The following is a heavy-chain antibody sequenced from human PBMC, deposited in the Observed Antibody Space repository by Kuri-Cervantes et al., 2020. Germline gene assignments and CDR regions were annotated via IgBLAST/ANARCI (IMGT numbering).Heavy chain of an antibody. D-gene: IGHD3-22*01. V-gene: IGHV3-23*01. CDR1: GFTFSSYA. CDR3: VTSADSPGGD. Sequence: GESLKISCAASGFTFSSYAMSWVRQAPGKGLEWVSAISGSGGSTYYADSVKGRFTISRDNSKNTLYLQMNSLRAEDTAVYYCVTSADSPGGDWGQGTLVTVSS. J-gene: IGHJ4*02. CDR2: ISGSGGST.